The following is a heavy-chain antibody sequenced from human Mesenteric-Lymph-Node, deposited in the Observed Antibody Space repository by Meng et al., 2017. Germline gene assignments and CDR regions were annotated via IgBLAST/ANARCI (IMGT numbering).Heavy chain of an antibody. CDR2: IYSGGGT. D-gene: IGHD1-14*01. J-gene: IGHJ5*02. V-gene: IGHV3-66*01. Sequence: GGSLRLSCAASGVTVGNNYMSWVRQAPGKGLELVSLIYSGGGTNYADSVKGRFTISRDNAKNTLYLQMNSLRAEDTAVYYCARVSRAITNWFDPWGQGTLVTVSS. CDR1: GVTVGNNY. CDR3: ARVSRAITNWFDP.